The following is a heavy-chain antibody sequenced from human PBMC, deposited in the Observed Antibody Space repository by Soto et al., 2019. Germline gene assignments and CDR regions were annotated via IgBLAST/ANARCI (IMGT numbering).Heavy chain of an antibody. D-gene: IGHD3-10*01. CDR1: GFNFGFFG. CDR2: ISGDGINT. J-gene: IGHJ4*02. V-gene: IGHV3-30*03. CDR3: ARGNLSFDFDS. Sequence: QIQLVESGGDVVQPGRSLRLSCAASGFNFGFFGMHWVRQAPGKGLEWVAFISGDGINTHYADSVRVRFTLSRDYSKKTMYRQMDTLRDDDTALYYCARGNLSFDFDSWGQGTLVTVSS.